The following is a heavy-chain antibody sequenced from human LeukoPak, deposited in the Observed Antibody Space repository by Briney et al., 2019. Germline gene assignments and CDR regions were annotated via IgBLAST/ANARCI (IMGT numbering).Heavy chain of an antibody. J-gene: IGHJ3*02. Sequence: GASVKVSCKASGYTFTSYDINWMRQAPGQRLEWMGWINVGNGNTKYSQKLQGRVTITRDTSANIVFMELSSLTSEDTGVYYCARWPGYDSAGVDAYDMWGRGTMVTVSA. CDR2: INVGNGNT. D-gene: IGHD3/OR15-3a*01. CDR1: GYTFTSYD. V-gene: IGHV1-3*01. CDR3: ARWPGYDSAGVDAYDM.